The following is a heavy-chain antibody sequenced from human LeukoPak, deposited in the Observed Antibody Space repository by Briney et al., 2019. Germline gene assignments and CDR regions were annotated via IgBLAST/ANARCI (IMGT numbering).Heavy chain of an antibody. Sequence: SQTLSLTCTVSGGSISSGGYYWSWIRQHPGKGLEWIGYIYYSGSTYYNPSLKSRVTISADTSKDQFSLKLSSVTAADTAVYYCARARSAAGNFDYWGQGTLVTVSS. CDR3: ARARSAAGNFDY. J-gene: IGHJ4*02. CDR1: GGSISSGGYY. D-gene: IGHD6-13*01. CDR2: IYYSGST. V-gene: IGHV4-31*03.